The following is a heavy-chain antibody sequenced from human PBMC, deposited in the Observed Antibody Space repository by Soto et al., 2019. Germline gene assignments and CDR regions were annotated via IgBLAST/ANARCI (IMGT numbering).Heavy chain of an antibody. CDR2: IYYSGST. D-gene: IGHD3-22*01. CDR3: ARLTYYYDSSGYYNNWFDP. Sequence: SETLSLTCTVSGGSVSSGSYYWSWIRQPPGKGLEWIGYIYYSGSTNYNPSLKSRVTISVDTSKNQFSLKLSSVTAADTAVYYCARLTYYYDSSGYYNNWFDPWGQGTLVTVYS. V-gene: IGHV4-61*01. CDR1: GGSVSSGSYY. J-gene: IGHJ5*02.